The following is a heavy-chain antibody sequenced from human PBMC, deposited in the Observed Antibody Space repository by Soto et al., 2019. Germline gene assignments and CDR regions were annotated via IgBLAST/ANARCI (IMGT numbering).Heavy chain of an antibody. Sequence: SETLSLTCTVSGGSISSYYWSWIRQPPGKGLEWIGYIYYSGSTNYNPSLKSRVTISVDTSKNQFSLKLSSVTAADTAVYYCARRRNWNYDYFDYWGQGTLVTVS. CDR3: ARRRNWNYDYFDY. CDR2: IYYSGST. CDR1: GGSISSYY. V-gene: IGHV4-59*01. J-gene: IGHJ4*02. D-gene: IGHD1-7*01.